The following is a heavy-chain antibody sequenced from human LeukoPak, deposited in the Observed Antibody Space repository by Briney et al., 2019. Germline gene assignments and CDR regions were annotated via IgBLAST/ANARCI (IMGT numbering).Heavy chain of an antibody. CDR2: IRYDGSNK. V-gene: IGHV3-30*02. CDR3: AKGRYYFDY. Sequence: GGSLRLSCAASGFTFSSYGMHWVHQAPGKGLEWVAFIRYDGSNKYYADSVKGRFTISRDNSKNTLYLQMNSLRAEDTAVYYCAKGRYYFDYWGQGTLVTVSS. D-gene: IGHD1-14*01. J-gene: IGHJ4*02. CDR1: GFTFSSYG.